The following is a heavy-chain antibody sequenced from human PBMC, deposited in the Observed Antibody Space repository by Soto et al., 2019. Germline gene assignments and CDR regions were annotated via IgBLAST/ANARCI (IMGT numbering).Heavy chain of an antibody. CDR1: GFTFSSYG. J-gene: IGHJ5*02. V-gene: IGHV3-33*01. CDR2: IWYDGSNK. D-gene: IGHD3-9*01. Sequence: GGSLRLSCAASGFTFSSYGMHWVRQAPGKGLEWVAVIWYDGSNKYYADSVKGRFTISRDNSKNTLYLQMNSLRAEDTAVYYCARDLGYDILTGYSFDPWGQGTLVTVSS. CDR3: ARDLGYDILTGYSFDP.